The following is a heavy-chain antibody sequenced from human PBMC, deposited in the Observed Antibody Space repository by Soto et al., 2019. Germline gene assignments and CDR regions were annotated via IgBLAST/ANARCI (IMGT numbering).Heavy chain of an antibody. CDR2: ISHDGNQK. CDR3: VRGPEHGAFDI. Sequence: QVQLVESGGGVVQPGRSLRLSCAASGFSFSVYFIHWVRQAPGKGLEWVADISHDGNQKDYADSVKGRITISRDNSKNTVYLQMNSLRVEDTAVYYCVRGPEHGAFDIWVQGTMITVSS. J-gene: IGHJ3*02. V-gene: IGHV3-30-3*01. CDR1: GFSFSVYF.